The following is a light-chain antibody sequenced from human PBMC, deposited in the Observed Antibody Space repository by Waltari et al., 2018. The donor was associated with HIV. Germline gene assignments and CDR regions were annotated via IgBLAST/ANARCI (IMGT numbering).Light chain of an antibody. CDR1: RIDISRFRQ. CDR2: DVS. V-gene: IGLV2-14*01. Sequence: QTALTQPASVSGSPGQSITISCSGPRIDISRFRQLSWFQHHPGKAPQLIMFDVSIRPSGLSNRFSGSKSGITASLTISGLQTEDEADYYCSSYTSYSRLVFGTGTKVTV. J-gene: IGLJ1*01. CDR3: SSYTSYSRLV.